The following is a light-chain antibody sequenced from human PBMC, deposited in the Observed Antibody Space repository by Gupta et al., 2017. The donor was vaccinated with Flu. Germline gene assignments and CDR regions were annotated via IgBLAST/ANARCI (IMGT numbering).Light chain of an antibody. J-gene: IGKJ1*01. Sequence: DIQMTQSPSTLSASVGDRVTITCRASQSLNDWLAWYQQKPGKAPKLLIYRASNLDSGVPSRFSGSGSGTEFSLTISSLQPDDFATYYCQQYNRNSWGFGQGTKVEIK. CDR3: QQYNRNSWG. V-gene: IGKV1-5*03. CDR1: QSLNDW. CDR2: RAS.